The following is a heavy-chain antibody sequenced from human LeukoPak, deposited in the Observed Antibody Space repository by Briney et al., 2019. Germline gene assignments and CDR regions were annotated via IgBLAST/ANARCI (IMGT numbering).Heavy chain of an antibody. CDR2: IKQDGSEE. V-gene: IGHV3-7*01. Sequence: PGGSLRLSCAASGFTFSSYWMSWVRQAPGKGLEWVANIKQDGSEEYYVDSVKGRFTISRDNAKNSLYLQMNSLRAEDTAVYYCARDPNYYGSGSFDYWGQGTLVTVSS. D-gene: IGHD3-10*01. CDR3: ARDPNYYGSGSFDY. J-gene: IGHJ4*02. CDR1: GFTFSSYW.